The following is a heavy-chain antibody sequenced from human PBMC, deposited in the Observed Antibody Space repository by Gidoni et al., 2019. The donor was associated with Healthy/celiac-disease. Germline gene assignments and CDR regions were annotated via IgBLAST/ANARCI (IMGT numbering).Heavy chain of an antibody. CDR1: GFPSRTSR. V-gene: IGHV3-48*02. D-gene: IGHD1-20*01. CDR2: ISSSSSTI. CDR3: ARDIYDNWNQLSDAFDI. Sequence: EVQPVASGGGLVHRGVSLRPSCSASGFPSRTSRMNWVRQAPGQGLECVSYISSSSSTIYYADSVKGRFTISRDNAKNSLYLQMNSLRDEDTAVYYCARDIYDNWNQLSDAFDIWGQGTMVTVSS. J-gene: IGHJ3*02.